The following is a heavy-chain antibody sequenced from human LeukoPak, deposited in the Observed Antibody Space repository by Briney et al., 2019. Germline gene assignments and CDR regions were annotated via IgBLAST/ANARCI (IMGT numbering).Heavy chain of an antibody. J-gene: IGHJ5*02. CDR2: IYPGDSDT. D-gene: IGHD3-22*01. V-gene: IGHV5-51*01. Sequence: GESLKISCKGSGYSFTSYWIGWVRQMPGKGLEWMGIIYPGDSDTRYSPSFQGQVTISADKSISTAYLQWSSLKASDTAVYYCARLYTHYYDSSGYYDSYNWFDPWGQGTLVTVSS. CDR3: ARLYTHYYDSSGYYDSYNWFDP. CDR1: GYSFTSYW.